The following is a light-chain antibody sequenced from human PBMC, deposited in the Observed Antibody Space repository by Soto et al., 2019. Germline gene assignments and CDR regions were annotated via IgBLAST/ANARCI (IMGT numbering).Light chain of an antibody. V-gene: IGKV1-39*01. CDR3: QQSYSTLALT. J-gene: IGKJ4*01. Sequence: DIQMTQSPSSLSASVGERVTITCRASQSISSYLNWYQQKPGKAPKLLIYAASSLQSGVPSRFSGSGSGTAFTLTISSLQPVDFATYYCQQSYSTLALTFGGGTKVDIK. CDR2: AAS. CDR1: QSISSY.